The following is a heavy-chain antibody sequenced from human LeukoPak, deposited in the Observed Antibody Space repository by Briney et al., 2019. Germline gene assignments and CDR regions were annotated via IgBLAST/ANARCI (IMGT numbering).Heavy chain of an antibody. Sequence: PGGSLRLSCAASGFPFSSYGMHWVRQAPGKGLEWVAFIRYDGSNKYYADSVKGRFTISRDNSKNTLYLQMNSLRAEDTAVYYCAKDLGSYYYYYYMDVWGKGTTVTISS. V-gene: IGHV3-30*02. D-gene: IGHD7-27*01. J-gene: IGHJ6*03. CDR1: GFPFSSYG. CDR2: IRYDGSNK. CDR3: AKDLGSYYYYYYMDV.